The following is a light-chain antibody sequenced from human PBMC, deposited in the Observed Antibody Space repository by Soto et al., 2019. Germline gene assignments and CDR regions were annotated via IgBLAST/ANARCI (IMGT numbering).Light chain of an antibody. Sequence: DVQMTQSPSTLSASVGDRVTFTCRASQTISRWVAWYQQKPGKAPKLLIYRASSLESGVPSRFSGSGSGTEFTLTISSLQPDDFATYYCQQYNTYSFGQGTKLEIK. CDR3: QQYNTYS. J-gene: IGKJ2*01. V-gene: IGKV1-5*03. CDR2: RAS. CDR1: QTISRW.